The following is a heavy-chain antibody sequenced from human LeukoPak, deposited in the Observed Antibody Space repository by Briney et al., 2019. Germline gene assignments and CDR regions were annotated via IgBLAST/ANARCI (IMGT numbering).Heavy chain of an antibody. Sequence: SETLSLTCAVYGWSFTGYYWSWIRQPPGKGLEWIGEINHSGSTNYNPSLKRRVPISVDTSKNQFSLKLSSVTAADTAVYYCARIRFNYYYYMDVWGKGTTVTVSS. J-gene: IGHJ6*03. V-gene: IGHV4-34*01. D-gene: IGHD3-16*01. CDR2: INHSGST. CDR1: GWSFTGYY. CDR3: ARIRFNYYYYMDV.